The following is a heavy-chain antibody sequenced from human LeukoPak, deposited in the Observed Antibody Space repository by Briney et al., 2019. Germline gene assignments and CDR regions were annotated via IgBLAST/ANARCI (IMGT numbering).Heavy chain of an antibody. Sequence: GGSLRLSCAASGFTFSNNGMHWVRQAPGKGLEWVAVIWYDGTNKYHADSVKGRFTISRDNSKNTLYLQMNSLRAEDTAVYYCATKRGGYFDYWGQGTLVTVSS. CDR2: IWYDGTNK. V-gene: IGHV3-33*01. CDR3: ATKRGGYFDY. CDR1: GFTFSNNG. J-gene: IGHJ4*02.